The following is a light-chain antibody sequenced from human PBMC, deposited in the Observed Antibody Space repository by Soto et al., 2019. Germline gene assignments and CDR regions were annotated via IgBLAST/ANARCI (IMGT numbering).Light chain of an antibody. CDR3: QQYGSSPPYT. V-gene: IGKV3-20*01. Sequence: EIVLTQSPGTLSLSPGERATLSCRASQSVSSSYLAWYQQKPGQAPRLLIYGALNRATGIPDRFSASGSGTDFPLTISRLEPEDFAMYYCQQYGSSPPYTFGQGTKLEIQ. J-gene: IGKJ2*01. CDR1: QSVSSSY. CDR2: GAL.